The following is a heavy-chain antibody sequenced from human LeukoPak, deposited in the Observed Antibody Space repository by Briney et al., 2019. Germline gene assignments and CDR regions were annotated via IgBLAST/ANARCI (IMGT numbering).Heavy chain of an antibody. D-gene: IGHD3-10*01. CDR1: GFTFSSYS. J-gene: IGHJ4*02. CDR2: ISSSSSTI. Sequence: GGSLRLSCAASGFTFSSYSMNWVRQAPGKGLEWVSYISSSSSTIYYADSVKGRFTISRDNAKNSLFLQMSSLRAEDTAVYFCSGDPGDYWGQGTLVTVSS. V-gene: IGHV3-48*04. CDR3: SGDPGDY.